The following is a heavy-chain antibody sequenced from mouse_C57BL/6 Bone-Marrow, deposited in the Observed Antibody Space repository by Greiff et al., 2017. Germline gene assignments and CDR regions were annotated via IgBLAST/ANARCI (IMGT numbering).Heavy chain of an antibody. CDR3: ARPGYYGSSPFDY. CDR2: ISSGSSTI. D-gene: IGHD1-1*01. V-gene: IGHV5-17*01. Sequence: EVNLVESGGGLVKPGGSLKLSCAASGFTFSDYGMHWVRQAPEKGLEWVAYISSGSSTIYYADTVKGRFTISRDNAKNTLFLQMTSLRSEDTAMYYCARPGYYGSSPFDYWGQGTTLTVSS. J-gene: IGHJ2*01. CDR1: GFTFSDYG.